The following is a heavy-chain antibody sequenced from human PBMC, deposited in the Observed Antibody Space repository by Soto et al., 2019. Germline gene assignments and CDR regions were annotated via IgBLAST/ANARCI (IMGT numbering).Heavy chain of an antibody. CDR1: GFTFSSYW. D-gene: IGHD3-3*01. CDR3: ARASYYDFWSGYYTHYYYGMDV. CDR2: IKQDGSEK. V-gene: IGHV3-7*01. Sequence: ESGGGLVQPGGSLRLSCAASGFTFSSYWMSWVRQAPGKGLEWVANIKQDGSEKYYVDSVKGRFTISRDNAKNSLYLQMNSLRAEDTAVYYCARASYYDFWSGYYTHYYYGMDVWGQGTTVTVSS. J-gene: IGHJ6*02.